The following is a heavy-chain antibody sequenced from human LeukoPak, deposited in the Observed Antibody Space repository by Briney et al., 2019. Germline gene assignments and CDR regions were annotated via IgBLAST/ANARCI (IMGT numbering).Heavy chain of an antibody. J-gene: IGHJ4*02. V-gene: IGHV4-61*02. CDR1: GNSISSGGNY. Sequence: SETLSLTCTVSGNSISSGGNYWSWIRQPAGKGLEWIGRIYTSGSTNYNPSLKSRVTISGDTSKNQFSLRLSSVTAADTAVYYCARASYSYDINGWVPFDYWGQGTLVTVSS. CDR2: IYTSGST. D-gene: IGHD3-22*01. CDR3: ARASYSYDINGWVPFDY.